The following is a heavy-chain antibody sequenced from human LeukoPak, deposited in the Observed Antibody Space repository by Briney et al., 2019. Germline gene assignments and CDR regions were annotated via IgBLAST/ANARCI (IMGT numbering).Heavy chain of an antibody. CDR3: ARGGRIRIFGEVIRTVKDDAFDI. CDR2: IIPIFGTA. Sequence: SVKVSCKASGGTFSSYAISWVRQAPGQGLEWMGGIIPIFGTANYAQKFQGRVTITADKSTSTAYMELSSLRSEDMAVYYCARGGRIRIFGEVIRTVKDDAFDIWGQGTMVTVSS. D-gene: IGHD3-3*01. J-gene: IGHJ3*02. CDR1: GGTFSSYA. V-gene: IGHV1-69*06.